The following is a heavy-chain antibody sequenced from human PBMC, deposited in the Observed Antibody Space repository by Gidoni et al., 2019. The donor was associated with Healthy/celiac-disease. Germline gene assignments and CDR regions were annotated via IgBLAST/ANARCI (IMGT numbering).Heavy chain of an antibody. CDR1: GFPFSSYA. D-gene: IGHD5-12*01. Sequence: QVQLVESGGGVVQPGRSLRLSCAASGFPFSSYAMHWVRQAPGKGLEWVAVISYDGSNKYYADSVKGRFTISRDNSKNTLYLHMNSLRAEDTAVYYCARDGESGYLTTSMDVWGQGTTVTVSS. V-gene: IGHV3-30*01. J-gene: IGHJ6*02. CDR3: ARDGESGYLTTSMDV. CDR2: ISYDGSNK.